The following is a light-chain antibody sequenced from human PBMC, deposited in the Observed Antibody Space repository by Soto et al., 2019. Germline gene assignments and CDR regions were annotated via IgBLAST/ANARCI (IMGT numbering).Light chain of an antibody. CDR3: QQTYSTPYT. CDR1: QSISSY. V-gene: IGKV1-39*01. Sequence: DIQMTQSPSSLSASVGDRVTITCRASQSISSYLNWYQQKPGTAPKLLIYAASSMQSGVPSGVSGSGSGTDFTLVISSLQPEDSATYYCQQTYSTPYTFGQGTKLEIK. CDR2: AAS. J-gene: IGKJ2*01.